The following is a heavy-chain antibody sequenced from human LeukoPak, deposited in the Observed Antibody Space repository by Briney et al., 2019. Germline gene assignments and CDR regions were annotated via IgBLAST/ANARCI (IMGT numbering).Heavy chain of an antibody. J-gene: IGHJ4*02. D-gene: IGHD1-26*01. V-gene: IGHV3-66*01. CDR3: TTVTGVGGARR. CDR2: IYSGGTT. CDR1: GFSVSSNY. Sequence: AGGSLRLSCAASGFSVSSNYMNWVRQAPGKGLEWLSVIYSGGTTDYADSVKGRFTISRDNSKNTLYLQMNSLRGEDTAVYYCTTVTGVGGARRGGQGTLVTVSS.